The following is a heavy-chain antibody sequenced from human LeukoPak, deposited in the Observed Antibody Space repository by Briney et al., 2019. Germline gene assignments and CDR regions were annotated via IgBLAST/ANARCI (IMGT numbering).Heavy chain of an antibody. J-gene: IGHJ4*02. CDR1: GFTFSSYS. CDR3: AKDLRMYDYGDRGGFDY. CDR2: ISGSGGST. Sequence: PGGSLRLSCAASGFTFSSYSMNWVRQAPGKGLEWVSAISGSGGSTYYADSVKGRFTISRDNSKNTLYLQMNSLRAEDTAVYYCAKDLRMYDYGDRGGFDYWGQGTLVTVSS. D-gene: IGHD4-17*01. V-gene: IGHV3-23*01.